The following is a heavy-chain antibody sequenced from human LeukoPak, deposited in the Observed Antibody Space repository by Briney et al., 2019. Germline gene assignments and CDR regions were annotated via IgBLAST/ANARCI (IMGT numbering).Heavy chain of an antibody. V-gene: IGHV3-21*01. Sequence: GGSLRLSCAASGFTFCSYSMNCVRQAPGKGLECVSSISSSSSYIYYADSVKGRFTISRDNAKNSLYLQMSSLRAEDTAVYYCASLVTTPWVYYGMAVWGQGTTVTVSS. CDR1: GFTFCSYS. CDR2: ISSSSSYI. CDR3: ASLVTTPWVYYGMAV. D-gene: IGHD4-17*01. J-gene: IGHJ6*02.